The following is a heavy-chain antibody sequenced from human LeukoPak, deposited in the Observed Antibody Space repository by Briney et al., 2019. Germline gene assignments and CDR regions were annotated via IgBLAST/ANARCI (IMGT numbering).Heavy chain of an antibody. D-gene: IGHD3-16*02. CDR2: IVGSGGST. CDR1: GFTFSSYA. J-gene: IGHJ4*02. V-gene: IGHV3-23*01. CDR3: AKAVGSDGFYYFGY. Sequence: GGSLRLSCAASGFTFSSYAMGWVRQAPGKGLEWVSSIVGSGGSTKYAVSVRGRFTISRDNSKNTLYLQMNSLRVEDTAVYYCAKAVGSDGFYYFGYWGQGTLATVSS.